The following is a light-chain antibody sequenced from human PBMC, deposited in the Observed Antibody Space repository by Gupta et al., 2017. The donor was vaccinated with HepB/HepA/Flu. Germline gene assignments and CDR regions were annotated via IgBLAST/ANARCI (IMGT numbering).Light chain of an antibody. CDR2: DVS. V-gene: IGLV2-14*01. CDR3: SSYTSSSTPPWV. Sequence: QSALPQPASVSGSPGQSITTSCTGTSSDVGGYNYVSWYQQHPGKAPKLMIYDVSNRPSGVSNRFSGSKSGNTASLTISGLQAEDEADYYCSSYTSSSTPPWVFGGGTKLTVL. J-gene: IGLJ3*02. CDR1: SSDVGGYNY.